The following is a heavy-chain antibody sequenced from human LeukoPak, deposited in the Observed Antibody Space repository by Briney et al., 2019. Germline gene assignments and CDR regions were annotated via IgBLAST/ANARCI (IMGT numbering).Heavy chain of an antibody. J-gene: IGHJ5*02. Sequence: GESLKISCKGSGYSFTSYWIGWVRQMPGKGLERMGIIYPGDSDTRYSPSFQGQVTISADKSISTAYLQWSSLKASDTAMYYCARHRRYCSSTSCYLNWFDPWGQGTLVTVSS. V-gene: IGHV5-51*01. CDR1: GYSFTSYW. CDR2: IYPGDSDT. D-gene: IGHD2-2*01. CDR3: ARHRRYCSSTSCYLNWFDP.